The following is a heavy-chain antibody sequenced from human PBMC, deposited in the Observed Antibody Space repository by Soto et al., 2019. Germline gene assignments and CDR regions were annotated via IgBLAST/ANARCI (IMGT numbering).Heavy chain of an antibody. CDR1: GGTFSSYA. CDR2: IIPIFGTA. V-gene: IGHV1-69*06. CDR3: ARVSISAVVVADDAFDI. J-gene: IGHJ3*02. Sequence: SVKVSCKASGGTFSSYAISWARQAPGQGLEWMGGIIPIFGTANYAQKFQGRVTITADKSTSTAYMELSSLRSEDTAVYYCARVSISAVVVADDAFDIWGQGTMVTVSS. D-gene: IGHD2-15*01.